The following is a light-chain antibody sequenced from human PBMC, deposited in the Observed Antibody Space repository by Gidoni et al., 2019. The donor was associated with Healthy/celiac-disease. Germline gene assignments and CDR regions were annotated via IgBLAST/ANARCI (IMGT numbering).Light chain of an antibody. CDR3: QQYGSSPWT. V-gene: IGKV3D-20*01. CDR1: QRVSSSY. J-gene: IGKJ1*01. CDR2: DAS. Sequence: EIVLTPSPAPLSLFPGERATLSCGASQRVSSSYLAWYQQKPGLAPRLLIYDASSRATGIPDRFSGSGSGTDFTLTISRLEPEDFAVYYCQQYGSSPWTFGQGTKVEIK.